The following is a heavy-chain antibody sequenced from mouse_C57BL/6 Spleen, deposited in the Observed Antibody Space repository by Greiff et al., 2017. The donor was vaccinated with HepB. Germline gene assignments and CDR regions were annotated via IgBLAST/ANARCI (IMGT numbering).Heavy chain of an antibody. D-gene: IGHD2-3*01. J-gene: IGHJ3*01. CDR1: GYTFTSYW. V-gene: IGHV1-55*01. CDR2: IYPGSGST. Sequence: QVQLQQPGAELVKPGASVKMSCKASGYTFTSYWITWVKQRPGQGLEWIGDIYPGSGSTNYNEKFKSKATLTVDTSSSTAYMQLSSLTSEDSAVYYSASGEDGYYPPWFAYWGQGTLVTVSA. CDR3: ASGEDGYYPPWFAY.